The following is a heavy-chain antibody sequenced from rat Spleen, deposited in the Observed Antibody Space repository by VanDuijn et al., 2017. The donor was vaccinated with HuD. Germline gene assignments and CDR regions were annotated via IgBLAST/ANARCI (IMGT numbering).Heavy chain of an antibody. Sequence: EVQLVESDGGLVQPGRSLKLSCAASGFTFSSFPMAWVRQAPKKGLEWVAYISSGGGGIYYPDSVKGRFTVSRNNAKNTLYLQMDSLRSEDTATYYCARQYVYYGSKSSNWFAYWGQGTLVTVSS. CDR1: GFTFSSFP. V-gene: IGHV5S13*01. D-gene: IGHD1-6*01. J-gene: IGHJ3*01. CDR2: ISSGGGGI. CDR3: ARQYVYYGSKSSNWFAY.